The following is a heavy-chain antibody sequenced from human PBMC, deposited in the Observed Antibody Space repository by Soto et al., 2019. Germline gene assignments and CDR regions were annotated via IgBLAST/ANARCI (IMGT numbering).Heavy chain of an antibody. V-gene: IGHV1-18*01. CDR1: GYTFTSYG. J-gene: IGHJ4*02. Sequence: QVQLVQSGAEVKKPGASVKVSCKASGYTFTSYGISWVRQAPGQGLEGMGWISAYNGNTNYAQKLQGRVTMTTDTSTSTAYMELRSLRSDDTAVYYCARDSSWDVDTAMVTFDYWGQGTLVTVSS. CDR3: ARDSSWDVDTAMVTFDY. CDR2: ISAYNGNT. D-gene: IGHD5-18*01.